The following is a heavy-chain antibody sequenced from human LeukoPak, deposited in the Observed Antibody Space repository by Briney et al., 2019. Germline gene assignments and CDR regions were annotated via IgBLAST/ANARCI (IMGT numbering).Heavy chain of an antibody. J-gene: IGHJ4*02. V-gene: IGHV4-39*01. CDR3: ARHGNWDPFDY. Sequence: SETLSLTCNVSGVSINSSDYYWGWIRQPPGEGLEWIGTIDYTGSTYYKPYLKSRLTISVNSSKNQFSLKMNSVTAADTGVYYCARHGNWDPFDYWGQGTLVTVSS. D-gene: IGHD7-27*01. CDR2: IDYTGST. CDR1: GVSINSSDYY.